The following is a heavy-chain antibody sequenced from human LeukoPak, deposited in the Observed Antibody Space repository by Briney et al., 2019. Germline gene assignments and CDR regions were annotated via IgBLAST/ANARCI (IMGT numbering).Heavy chain of an antibody. CDR1: GFTFSSYE. CDR2: ISSSGSTI. D-gene: IGHD6-6*01. Sequence: PGGFLRLSCAASGFTFSSYEMNWVRQAPGKGLELVSYISSSGSTIYYADSVKGRFTISRDNARNSLYLQMNSLRAEDTAVYYCARVGYSSSAFEFDYWGQGTLVTVSS. V-gene: IGHV3-48*03. J-gene: IGHJ4*02. CDR3: ARVGYSSSAFEFDY.